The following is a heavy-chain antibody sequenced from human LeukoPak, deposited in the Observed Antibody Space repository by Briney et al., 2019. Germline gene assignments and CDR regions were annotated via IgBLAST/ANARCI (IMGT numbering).Heavy chain of an antibody. CDR2: IRSKAYGGTP. J-gene: IGHJ4*02. D-gene: IGHD2-8*01. Sequence: HSGGSLRLSCTTSGFTFGDYAMTWVRQAPGKGLEWVGFIRSKAYGGTPEYAASVKGRFTISRDDSRSIASLQMNSLKTEDTAVYFCTRRSGSTNGWPLDFWGQGTLVTVSS. V-gene: IGHV3-49*04. CDR3: TRRSGSTNGWPLDF. CDR1: GFTFGDYA.